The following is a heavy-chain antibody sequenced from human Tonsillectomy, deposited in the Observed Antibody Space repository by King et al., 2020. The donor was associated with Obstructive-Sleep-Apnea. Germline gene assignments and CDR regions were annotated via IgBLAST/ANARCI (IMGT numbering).Heavy chain of an antibody. J-gene: IGHJ4*02. CDR1: GFTFSSYA. Sequence: VQLVESVGGVVQPGRSLRLSCAASGFTFSSYAMHWVRQAPGNGLEWVAVISYDGSNKYYADSVKGRLTISRDNSKNTMYLQRNSLRAEDTAVYYCARDDRSTTVTTDATRDYWGQGTLVTVSS. CDR3: ARDDRSTTVTTDATRDY. CDR2: ISYDGSNK. D-gene: IGHD4-17*01. V-gene: IGHV3-30*04.